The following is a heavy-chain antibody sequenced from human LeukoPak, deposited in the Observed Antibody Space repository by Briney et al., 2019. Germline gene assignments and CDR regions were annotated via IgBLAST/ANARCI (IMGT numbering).Heavy chain of an antibody. CDR1: GGSISTYY. D-gene: IGHD1-26*01. CDR3: ARLEWELNFDY. J-gene: IGHJ4*02. CDR2: IYYSGST. Sequence: PSETLSLTCTVSGGSISTYYWNWIRQYPGKGLEWIGNIYYSGSTNYNPSLKSRVTISVDTSKNQFSLKLSSVTAADTAVYYCARLEWELNFDYWGQGTLVTVSS. V-gene: IGHV4-59*08.